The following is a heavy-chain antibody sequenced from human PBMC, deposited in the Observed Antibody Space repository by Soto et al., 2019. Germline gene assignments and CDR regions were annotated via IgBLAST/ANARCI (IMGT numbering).Heavy chain of an antibody. D-gene: IGHD6-19*01. CDR1: GGSISSSSYY. CDR3: ARLKQWLGPNWFDP. V-gene: IGHV4-39*02. J-gene: IGHJ5*02. Sequence: QLQLQESGPGLVKPSETLSLTCTVSGGSISSSSYYWGWIRQPPGNGLEWIGSIYYSGSTYYNPSIKSLVTISRDTSQDHVALKLSSVTAADAAVYYGARLKQWLGPNWFDPWGQGTQVTVSS. CDR2: IYYSGST.